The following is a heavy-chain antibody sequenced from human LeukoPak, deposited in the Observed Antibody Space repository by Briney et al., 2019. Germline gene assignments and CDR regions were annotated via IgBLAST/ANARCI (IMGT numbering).Heavy chain of an antibody. V-gene: IGHV4-59*01. CDR3: ARERGGPYDYIWGSYYNWFDP. CDR2: IYYSGST. Sequence: SETLSLTCTVSGGSISSYYWSWIRQPPGKGLEWIGYIYYSGSTNYNPSLKSRVTISVDTSKNQFSLKLSSVTAADTAVYYCARERGGPYDYIWGSYYNWFDPWGRGTLVTVSS. J-gene: IGHJ5*02. CDR1: GGSISSYY. D-gene: IGHD3-16*01.